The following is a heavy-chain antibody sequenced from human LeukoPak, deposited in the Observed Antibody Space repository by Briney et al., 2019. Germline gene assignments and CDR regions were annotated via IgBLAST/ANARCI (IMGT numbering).Heavy chain of an antibody. J-gene: IGHJ4*02. Sequence: ASVKVSCKASGYTFTSYDINWVRQATGQGLEWMGWINPNSGGTNYAQKFQGWVTMTRDTSISTAYMELSSLRSEDTAVYYCARGVPSSGWPGYFDYWGQGTLVTVSS. CDR3: ARGVPSSGWPGYFDY. CDR2: INPNSGGT. CDR1: GYTFTSYD. V-gene: IGHV1-2*04. D-gene: IGHD6-19*01.